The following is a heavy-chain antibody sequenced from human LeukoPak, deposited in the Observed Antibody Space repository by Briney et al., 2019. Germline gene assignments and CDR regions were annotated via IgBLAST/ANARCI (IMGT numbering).Heavy chain of an antibody. CDR1: GSTFSSYA. V-gene: IGHV3-23*01. D-gene: IGHD5-18*01. CDR3: AKGSRKGAAMVNLDY. Sequence: GGSLRLSCTASGSTFSSYAMSWVRQAPGKGLEWVSAISGSGGSTYYADSVKGRFTISRDNSKNTLYLQMNSLRAEDTAVYYCAKGSRKGAAMVNLDYWGQGTLVTVSS. J-gene: IGHJ4*02. CDR2: ISGSGGST.